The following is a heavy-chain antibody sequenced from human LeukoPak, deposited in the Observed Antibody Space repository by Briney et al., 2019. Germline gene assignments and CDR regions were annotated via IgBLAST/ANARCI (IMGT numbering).Heavy chain of an antibody. V-gene: IGHV4-61*01. J-gene: IGHJ4*02. CDR3: ARVPPGYCSSTSCYEWGRFDY. CDR1: GGSVSSGSYY. CDR2: IYYSGGT. D-gene: IGHD2-2*01. Sequence: SETLSLTCTVSGGSVSSGSYYWSWIRQPPGKGLEWIGYIYYSGGTNYNPSLKSRVTISVDTSKNQFSLKLSSVTAADTAVYYCARVPPGYCSSTSCYEWGRFDYWGQGTLVTVSS.